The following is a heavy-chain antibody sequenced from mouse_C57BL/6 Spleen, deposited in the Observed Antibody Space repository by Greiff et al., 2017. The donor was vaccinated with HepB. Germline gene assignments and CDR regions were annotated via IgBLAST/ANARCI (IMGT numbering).Heavy chain of an antibody. CDR3: AYYDYDGVYFDY. D-gene: IGHD2-4*01. Sequence: QVQLQQSGAELVKPGASVKMSCKASGYTFTSYWITWVKQRPGQGLEWIGDIYPGSGSTNYNEKFKSKATLTVDTSSSTAYMQLSSLTSEDSAVYYCAYYDYDGVYFDYWGQGTTLTVSS. CDR2: IYPGSGST. CDR1: GYTFTSYW. J-gene: IGHJ2*01. V-gene: IGHV1-55*01.